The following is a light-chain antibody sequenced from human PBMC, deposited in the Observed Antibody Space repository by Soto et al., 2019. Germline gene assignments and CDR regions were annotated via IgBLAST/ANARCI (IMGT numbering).Light chain of an antibody. V-gene: IGLV9-49*01. Sequence: QSVLTQTPSASASLGASVTLTCTLSSGYSNYKIDWFQQRPGKGPRFVMRVGTGGIVGSKGDGIPDRFSVLGSGLNRYLTIKNIQEDDESDYYCGTAHGSGSNFVVVFGGGTKVTVL. CDR1: SGYSNYK. CDR2: VGTGGIVG. CDR3: GTAHGSGSNFVVV. J-gene: IGLJ2*01.